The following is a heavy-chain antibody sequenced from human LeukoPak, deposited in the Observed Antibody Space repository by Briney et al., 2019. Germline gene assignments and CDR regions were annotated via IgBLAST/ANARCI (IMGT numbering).Heavy chain of an antibody. Sequence: SETLSLTCTVSGGSISSYYWSWIRQPPGKGLEWIGYIYYSGSTNYNPSLKSRVTISVDTSKNLFSLKLSSVTAADTAVYYCARPDPGRLFDPWGQGTLVTVSS. J-gene: IGHJ5*02. CDR2: IYYSGST. CDR1: GGSISSYY. CDR3: ARPDPGRLFDP. V-gene: IGHV4-59*08.